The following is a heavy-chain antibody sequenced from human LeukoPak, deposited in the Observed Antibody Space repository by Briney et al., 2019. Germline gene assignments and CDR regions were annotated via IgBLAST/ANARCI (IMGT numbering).Heavy chain of an antibody. Sequence: GGSLRLSCAASGFTFSSYSMNWVRQAPGKGLEWVSSISSSSSYIYYADSVKGRFTISRDNAKNSLYLQMNSLRAEDTAVHYCARIGSGNDYYFDYWGQGTLVTVSS. D-gene: IGHD5-12*01. CDR1: GFTFSSYS. V-gene: IGHV3-21*01. J-gene: IGHJ4*02. CDR2: ISSSSSYI. CDR3: ARIGSGNDYYFDY.